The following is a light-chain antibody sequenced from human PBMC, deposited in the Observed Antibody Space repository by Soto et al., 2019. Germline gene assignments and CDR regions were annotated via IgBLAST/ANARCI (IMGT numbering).Light chain of an antibody. J-gene: IGKJ2*01. CDR1: QSVLYSSNNKNY. CDR2: WAS. V-gene: IGKV4-1*01. Sequence: DIVMTQSPDPLAVSLGERATINCKSSQSVLYSSNNKNYLAWYQQKTGQPPKLLIYWASTRESGVPDRFSGSGSGTDFTLTISSLQAEDVAFYSCQQYYSSPYTFGQGTKLEMK. CDR3: QQYYSSPYT.